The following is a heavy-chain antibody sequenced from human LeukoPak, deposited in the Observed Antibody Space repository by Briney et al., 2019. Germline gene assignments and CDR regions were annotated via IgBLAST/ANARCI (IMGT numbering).Heavy chain of an antibody. V-gene: IGHV4-59*11. CDR3: ARGDFWSGYYAHFDY. CDR1: GGSISSHF. J-gene: IGHJ4*02. Sequence: PSETLSLTCTVSGGSISSHFWSWIRQPPGKGLEWIGYIYHSGGTNYNPSLKSRVTISVDTSKNQFSLKLSSVTAADTAVYYCARGDFWSGYYAHFDYWGQGTLVTVSS. D-gene: IGHD3-3*01. CDR2: IYHSGGT.